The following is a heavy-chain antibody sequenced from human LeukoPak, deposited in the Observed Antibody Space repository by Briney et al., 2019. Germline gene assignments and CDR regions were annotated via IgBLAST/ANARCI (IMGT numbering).Heavy chain of an antibody. Sequence: GGSLRLSCAASGFTLSSYWMHWVRHAPGKGLVWVSRINSGGTTTDYANSVKGRFTISRDNAQNTLYLQMNSLRDEDTAVYYCTRGVVGNYGNFDWWGQGTLVTVSS. CDR2: INSGGTTT. V-gene: IGHV3-74*01. D-gene: IGHD1-26*01. CDR3: TRGVVGNYGNFDW. CDR1: GFTLSSYW. J-gene: IGHJ4*02.